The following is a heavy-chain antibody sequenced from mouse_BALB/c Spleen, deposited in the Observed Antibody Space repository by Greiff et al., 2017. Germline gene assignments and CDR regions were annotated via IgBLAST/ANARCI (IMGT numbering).Heavy chain of an antibody. CDR3: ASYDYDYFDY. D-gene: IGHD2-4*01. Sequence: VQLQQSGAELAKPGASVKMSCKASGYTFTSYWMHWVKQRPGQGLEWIGYINPSTGYTEYNQKFKDKATLTADKSSSTAYMQLSSLTSEDSAVYYCASYDYDYFDYWGQGTTLTVSS. CDR1: GYTFTSYW. J-gene: IGHJ2*01. V-gene: IGHV1-7*01. CDR2: INPSTGYT.